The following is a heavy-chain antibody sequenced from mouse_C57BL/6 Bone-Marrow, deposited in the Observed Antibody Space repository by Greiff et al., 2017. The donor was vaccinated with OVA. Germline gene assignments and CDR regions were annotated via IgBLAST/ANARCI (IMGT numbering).Heavy chain of an antibody. CDR2: IHPSDSDT. V-gene: IGHV1-74*01. CDR3: AMYYYGSSRYYAMDY. Sequence: QVQLQQPGAELVKPGASVKVSCKASGYTFTSYWMHWVKQRPGQGLEWIGRIHPSDSDTNYNQKFKGKATLTVDKSSSTAYMQLSSLTSEDSVVYYCAMYYYGSSRYYAMDYWGQGTSVTVSS. D-gene: IGHD1-1*01. J-gene: IGHJ4*01. CDR1: GYTFTSYW.